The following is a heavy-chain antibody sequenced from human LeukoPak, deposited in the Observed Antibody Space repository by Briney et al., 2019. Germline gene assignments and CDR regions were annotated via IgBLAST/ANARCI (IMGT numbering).Heavy chain of an antibody. CDR1: GFTFDDYA. Sequence: GGSLRLSCAASGFTFDDYAMHWVRQAPGKGLEWVSGISWNSGSVGYADSVKGRFTISRDNAKKSLYLQVNSLRAEDTALYYCAKDSAYSGSYFDYWGQGTLVTVSP. CDR3: AKDSAYSGSYFDY. J-gene: IGHJ4*02. V-gene: IGHV3-9*01. D-gene: IGHD1-26*01. CDR2: ISWNSGSV.